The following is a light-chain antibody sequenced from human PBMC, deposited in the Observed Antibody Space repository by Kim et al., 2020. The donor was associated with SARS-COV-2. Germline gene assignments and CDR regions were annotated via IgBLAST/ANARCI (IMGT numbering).Light chain of an antibody. V-gene: IGLV3-1*01. CDR1: RLGDKY. CDR2: QDS. Sequence: GAPGQTASITCSGDRLGDKYACWYQQKPGQSPVLVIYQDSKRPSGIPERFSGSNSGNTATLTISGTQAMDEADYYCQAWDSSTGVFGGGTQLTVL. CDR3: QAWDSSTGV. J-gene: IGLJ2*01.